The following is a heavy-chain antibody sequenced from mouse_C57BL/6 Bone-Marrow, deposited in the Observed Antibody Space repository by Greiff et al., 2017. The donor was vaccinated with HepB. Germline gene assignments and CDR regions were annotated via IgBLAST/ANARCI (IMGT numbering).Heavy chain of an antibody. CDR1: GYTFTDYN. Sequence: SLPYLVKPWASVKIPCKASGYTFTDYNMDWVKQSHGKSLEWIGDINPNNGGTSYNQKFKGKATLTVDKSSSTAYMALRSLTSEDTAVYYCARSGYYVGWFAYWGQGTLVTVSA. CDR3: ARSGYYVGWFAY. V-gene: IGHV1-18*01. CDR2: INPNNGGT. J-gene: IGHJ3*01. D-gene: IGHD2-3*01.